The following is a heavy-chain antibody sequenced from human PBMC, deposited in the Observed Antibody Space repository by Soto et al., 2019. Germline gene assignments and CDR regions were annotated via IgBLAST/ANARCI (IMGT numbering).Heavy chain of an antibody. CDR2: INHSGST. V-gene: IGHV4-34*01. CDR3: ARAAPPYCSGGSCFSGMDY. CDR1: GGSFSGYY. J-gene: IGHJ4*02. D-gene: IGHD2-15*01. Sequence: QVQLQQWGAGLLKPSETLSLTCAVYGGSFSGYYWSWIRQPPGKGLEWIGEINHSGSTNYNPALKRPVTLSVATSKNQFSLKLSSVTAADTAVYYCARAAPPYCSGGSCFSGMDYWGQGTLVTVSS.